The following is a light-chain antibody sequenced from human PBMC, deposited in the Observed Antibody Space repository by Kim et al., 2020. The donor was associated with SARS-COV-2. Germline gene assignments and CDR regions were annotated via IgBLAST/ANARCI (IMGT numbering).Light chain of an antibody. Sequence: PGERATLSCRASQSISSEFLAWYQQISGQPPRLLIFGASNRAAGIPDRFSGGGSGTDFTLTITRLEPADSAVYYCQQYTTSPPAYTFGQGTKLEI. V-gene: IGKV3-20*01. CDR2: GAS. CDR3: QQYTTSPPAYT. J-gene: IGKJ2*01. CDR1: QSISSEF.